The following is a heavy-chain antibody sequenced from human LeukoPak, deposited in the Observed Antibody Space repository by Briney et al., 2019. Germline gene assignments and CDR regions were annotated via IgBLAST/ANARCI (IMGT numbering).Heavy chain of an antibody. CDR3: ARDHPVAVASGHYYYYGMDV. V-gene: IGHV4-61*01. CDR2: MYYSGSTRST. Sequence: SETLSLTCTVSGVSVSSGSYYWSWIRQSPGKGLERVGYMYYSGSTRSTNYNPSLKSRVTISGDASKNQFSLKLNSVTAADTAVYFCARDHPVAVASGHYYYYGMDVWGQGITVIASS. CDR1: GVSVSSGSYY. J-gene: IGHJ6*02. D-gene: IGHD6-19*01.